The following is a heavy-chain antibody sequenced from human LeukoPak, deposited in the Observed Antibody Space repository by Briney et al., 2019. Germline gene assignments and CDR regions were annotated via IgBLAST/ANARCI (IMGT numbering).Heavy chain of an antibody. CDR3: ARGFGEFRFLEWSQGGPSDY. CDR1: GYTFTNYA. Sequence: ASVKVSCKASGYTFTNYALNWVRQAPGQGLEWMGWINTYTGNPTYAQGFTGRFVFSFDTSVSTAYLQISSLKAVDTAVYYCARGFGEFRFLEWSQGGPSDYWGQGTLVTVSS. D-gene: IGHD3-3*01. J-gene: IGHJ4*02. V-gene: IGHV7-4-1*02. CDR2: INTYTGNP.